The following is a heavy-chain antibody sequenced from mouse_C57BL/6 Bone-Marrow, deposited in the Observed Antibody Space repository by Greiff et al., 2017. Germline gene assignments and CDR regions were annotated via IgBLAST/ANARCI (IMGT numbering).Heavy chain of an antibody. V-gene: IGHV5-16*01. D-gene: IGHD2-5*01. CDR1: GFTFSDYY. J-gene: IGHJ1*03. CDR2: INYDGSST. CDR3: ARPLDYSNYHFDV. Sequence: EVQLVESEGGLVQPGSSMKLSCTASGFTFSDYYMAWVRQVPEKGLEWVANINYDGSSTYYLDSLKSRFIISRDNAKNILYLQMSSLKSEDTATYYCARPLDYSNYHFDVWGTGTTVTVSS.